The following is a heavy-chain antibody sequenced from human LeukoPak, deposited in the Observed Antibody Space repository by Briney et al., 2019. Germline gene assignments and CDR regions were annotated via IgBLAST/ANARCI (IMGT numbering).Heavy chain of an antibody. CDR3: AKDSAAVARQFDY. J-gene: IGHJ4*02. D-gene: IGHD6-19*01. V-gene: IGHV3-23*01. CDR1: GFTFSSYA. Sequence: TGGSLRLSCAASGFTFSSYAMSWVRQAPGKGLEWVSAISGSGGSTYYADSVKGRFTISRDNSKNTLYLQMNSLRAEDTALYYCAKDSAAVARQFDYWGQGTLVTVSS. CDR2: ISGSGGST.